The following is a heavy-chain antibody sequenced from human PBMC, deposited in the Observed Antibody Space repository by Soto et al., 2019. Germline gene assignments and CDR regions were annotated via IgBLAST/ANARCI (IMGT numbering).Heavy chain of an antibody. CDR2: INPNSGAT. CDR3: ARGGGTILAPLP. Sequence: ASVKVSCKASGYTFTGYFIHWVRQAPGQGLEWMGWINPNSGATKYALKFQGRVTMTRDTSISTAYMELTLLRSDDTAIYYCARGGGTILAPLPWGEGTLVTVSS. V-gene: IGHV1-2*02. CDR1: GYTFTGYF. J-gene: IGHJ5*02. D-gene: IGHD3-3*01.